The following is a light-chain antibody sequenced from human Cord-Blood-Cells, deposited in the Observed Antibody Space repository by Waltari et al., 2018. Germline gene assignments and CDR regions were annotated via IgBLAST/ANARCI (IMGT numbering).Light chain of an antibody. CDR3: QQSYSTPYT. Sequence: DIQMTQSPSSLSASVGDRVPITCRASQSISSYLNWYQQKPGKAPKLLIYAASSLQSGVPSRFSGSGSGTDFTLTISSLQPEDFATYYCQQSYSTPYTFGQGTKVEIK. V-gene: IGKV1-39*01. CDR2: AAS. J-gene: IGKJ1*01. CDR1: QSISSY.